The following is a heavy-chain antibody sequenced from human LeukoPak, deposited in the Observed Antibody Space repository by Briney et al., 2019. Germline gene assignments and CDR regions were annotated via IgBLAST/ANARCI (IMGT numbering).Heavy chain of an antibody. CDR3: ARDLWNFYDDSGYNRDFDS. CDR2: IGTYGGDT. Sequence: ASVKVSCKATSRISWVRQAPGHGLEWMGWIGTYGGDTYYAQKFQCRITVTTDTSTSTVYMELRNLRSDDTAVYYCARDLWNFYDDSGYNRDFDSWGQGTLVTVSS. CDR1: TSR. J-gene: IGHJ5*01. V-gene: IGHV1-18*01. D-gene: IGHD3-22*01.